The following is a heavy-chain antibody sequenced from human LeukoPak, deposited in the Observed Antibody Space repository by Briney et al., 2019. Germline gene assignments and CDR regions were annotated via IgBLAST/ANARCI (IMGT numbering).Heavy chain of an antibody. V-gene: IGHV1-2*02. CDR1: GYTFTGYY. CDR2: INPNSGGT. CDR3: ARDPPNYYDSRTHLRGRFDY. J-gene: IGHJ4*02. D-gene: IGHD3-22*01. Sequence: GASVKVSCKASGYTFTGYYMHWVRQAPGQGLEWMGWINPNSGGTNYAQKFQGRVTMTRDTSISTAYMELSRLRSDDTAVYYCARDPPNYYDSRTHLRGRFDYWGQGTLVTVSS.